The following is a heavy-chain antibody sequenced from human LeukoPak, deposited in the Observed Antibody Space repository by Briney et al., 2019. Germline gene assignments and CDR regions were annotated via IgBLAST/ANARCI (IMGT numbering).Heavy chain of an antibody. V-gene: IGHV3-30-3*01. CDR2: ISYDGSNK. J-gene: IGHJ3*02. CDR1: GFTFSSYA. CDR3: AKVPFLEWSRDAFDI. D-gene: IGHD3-3*02. Sequence: GGSLRLSCAASGFTFSSYAMHWVRQAPGKGLEWVAVISYDGSNKYYADSVKGRFTISRDNSKNTLYLQMNSLRAEDTAVYYCAKVPFLEWSRDAFDIWGQGTMVTVSS.